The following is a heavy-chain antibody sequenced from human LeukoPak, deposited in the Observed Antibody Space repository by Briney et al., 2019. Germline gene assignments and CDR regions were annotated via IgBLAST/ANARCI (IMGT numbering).Heavy chain of an antibody. CDR1: GGSISSGDYY. D-gene: IGHD4-17*01. CDR3: ARWDYGAMKGLDY. Sequence: SQTLSLTCTVSGGSISSGDYYWSWIRQPPGKGLEWIGYIYYSGSTYYNPSLKSRVTISVDTSKNQFSLKLSSVTAADTAVYYCARWDYGAMKGLDYWGQGTLVTVSS. CDR2: IYYSGST. J-gene: IGHJ4*02. V-gene: IGHV4-30-4*01.